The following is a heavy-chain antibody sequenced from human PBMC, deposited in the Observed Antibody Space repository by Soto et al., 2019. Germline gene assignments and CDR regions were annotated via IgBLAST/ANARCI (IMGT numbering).Heavy chain of an antibody. V-gene: IGHV3-23*01. CDR2: IDGSGGDT. D-gene: IGHD2-15*01. CDR1: GSTFSSYA. Sequence: EVQLLESGGGWVQPGGSRRLSCTASGSTFSSYAMGWVRRVPGTGLGWVSVIDGSGGDTSLAGSVKGRFTISRDNSKSTLYLHMNSLRAEDTARYYCVKETVAAAYVETSPFDFWGQGTLVTVSS. J-gene: IGHJ4*02. CDR3: VKETVAAAYVETSPFDF.